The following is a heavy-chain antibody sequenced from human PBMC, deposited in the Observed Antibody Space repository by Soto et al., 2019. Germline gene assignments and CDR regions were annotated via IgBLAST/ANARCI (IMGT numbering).Heavy chain of an antibody. D-gene: IGHD1-1*01. CDR1: GFTFSSYG. CDR3: AKDKDWNQYYFDY. V-gene: IGHV3-30*18. Sequence: PGGSLRLSCAASGFTFSSYGMHWVRQAPGKGLEWVAVISYDGSNKYYADSVKGRFTISRDNSKNTLYLQMNSLRAEDTAVYYCAKDKDWNQYYFDYWGQGTLVTVSS. J-gene: IGHJ4*02. CDR2: ISYDGSNK.